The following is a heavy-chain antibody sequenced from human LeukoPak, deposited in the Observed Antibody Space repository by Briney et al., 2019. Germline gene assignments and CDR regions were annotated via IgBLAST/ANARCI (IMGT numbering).Heavy chain of an antibody. V-gene: IGHV3-66*01. Sequence: GGSLRLSCAASGFTVSSNYMSWVRQAPGKGLEWVSVIYSGGSTYYADSVKGRFTISRDNSKNTLYLQMNSLRAEDTAVYYCARDQAGDYYFDYWGQGTLVTVSS. J-gene: IGHJ4*02. CDR2: IYSGGST. CDR1: GFTVSSNY. CDR3: ARDQAGDYYFDY.